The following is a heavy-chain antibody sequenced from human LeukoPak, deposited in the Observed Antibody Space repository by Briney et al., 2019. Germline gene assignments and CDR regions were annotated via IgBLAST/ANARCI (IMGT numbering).Heavy chain of an antibody. J-gene: IGHJ4*02. Sequence: SVKVPCKASGGTFSSYAISWVRQAPGQGLEWMGGIIPIFGTANYAQKFQGRVTITTDESTSTAYMELSSLRSEDTAVYYCARGSIVLMVYAPPGYWGQGTLVTVSS. CDR1: GGTFSSYA. CDR2: IIPIFGTA. V-gene: IGHV1-69*05. D-gene: IGHD2-8*01. CDR3: ARGSIVLMVYAPPGY.